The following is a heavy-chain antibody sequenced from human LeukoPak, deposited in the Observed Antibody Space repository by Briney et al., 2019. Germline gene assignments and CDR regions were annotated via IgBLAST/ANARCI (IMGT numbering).Heavy chain of an antibody. CDR1: GGSIISNSYY. CDR3: ARDSSNWSATNDAFDI. D-gene: IGHD6-13*01. V-gene: IGHV4-39*07. Sequence: SETLSLTCTVSGGSIISNSYYWGWIRQPPGKGLEWIGSIYYTGSTYYNPSLKSRVTISVDTSKNQFSLKLSSVTAADTAVYYCARDSSNWSATNDAFDIWGQGTMVTVSS. J-gene: IGHJ3*02. CDR2: IYYTGST.